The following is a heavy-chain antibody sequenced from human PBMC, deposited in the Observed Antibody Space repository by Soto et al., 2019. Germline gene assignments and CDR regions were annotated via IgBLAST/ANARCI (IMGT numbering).Heavy chain of an antibody. J-gene: IGHJ4*02. D-gene: IGHD5-18*01. V-gene: IGHV3-33*01. Sequence: QVQLVESGGGVVQPGRSRRLSCAVSGFRFSGYAMHWVRQAPGKGLEWVAVIWYDGSNENYADSVKGRFTISRDNSKNTLYLPMTSLRAEDTAVYDCARACGYNYGEQYFDYWGQGTLVTVSS. CDR1: GFRFSGYA. CDR3: ARACGYNYGEQYFDY. CDR2: IWYDGSNE.